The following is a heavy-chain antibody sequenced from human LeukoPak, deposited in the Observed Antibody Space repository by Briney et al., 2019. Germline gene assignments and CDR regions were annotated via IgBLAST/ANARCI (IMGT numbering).Heavy chain of an antibody. J-gene: IGHJ4*02. V-gene: IGHV3-21*01. Sequence: PGGSLRLSCAASGFTFSSYSMNWVRQAPGKGLEWVSSISSSSSYIYYADSVKGRFTISRDNAKNSLYLQMNSLRAEDTAVYYCARDHFVVVPAANYGFDYWGQGTLVTVSS. D-gene: IGHD2-2*01. CDR3: ARDHFVVVPAANYGFDY. CDR2: ISSSSSYI. CDR1: GFTFSSYS.